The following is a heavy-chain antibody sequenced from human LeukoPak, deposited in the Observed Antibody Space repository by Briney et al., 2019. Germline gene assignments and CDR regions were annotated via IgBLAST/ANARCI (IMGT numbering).Heavy chain of an antibody. D-gene: IGHD1-26*01. V-gene: IGHV1-2*02. CDR3: ATKMGQGDYYYYMDV. CDR2: INPKTGTA. J-gene: IGHJ6*03. CDR1: RYTFTGYS. Sequence: SVKVSCKASRYTFTGYSIYWVRQTPGQKLEWMGWINPKTGTANSAQNFQGLVTMTRDTSISTAYMDLSSLRSEDTAVYYCATKMGQGDYYYYMDVWGKGTTVTISS.